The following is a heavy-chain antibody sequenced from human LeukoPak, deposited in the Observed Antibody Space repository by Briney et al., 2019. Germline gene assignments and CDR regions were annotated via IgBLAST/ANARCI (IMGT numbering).Heavy chain of an antibody. V-gene: IGHV1-18*01. CDR1: GYTFTSYG. CDR2: ISAYIGNT. CDR3: ASVYSSSWNEDYYYYGMDV. J-gene: IGHJ6*02. D-gene: IGHD6-13*01. Sequence: ASVKVSCKASGYTFTSYGISWVRQAPGQGLEWMGWISAYIGNTNYAQKLQGRVTMTTDTSTSTAYMELRSLRSDDTAVYYCASVYSSSWNEDYYYYGMDVWGQGTTVTVCS.